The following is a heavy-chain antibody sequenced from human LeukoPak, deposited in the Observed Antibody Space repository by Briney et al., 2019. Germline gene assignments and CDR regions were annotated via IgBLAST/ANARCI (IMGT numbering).Heavy chain of an antibody. CDR1: GGTFSSYA. Sequence: SVKVSCKASGGTFSSYAISWVRQAPGQGLEWMGRIIPILGIANYAQKFQGRVTITADKSTSTAYMELSSLRSEDTAVYYCARGARILGPPGSFDNWGQGTLVTVS. V-gene: IGHV1-69*04. CDR3: ARGARILGPPGSFDN. CDR2: IIPILGIA. D-gene: IGHD1-26*01. J-gene: IGHJ4*02.